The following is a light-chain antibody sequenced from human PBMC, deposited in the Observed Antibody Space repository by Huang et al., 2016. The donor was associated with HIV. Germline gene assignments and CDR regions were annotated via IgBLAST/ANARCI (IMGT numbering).Light chain of an antibody. CDR3: QQRSNWPLT. V-gene: IGKV3-11*01. Sequence: EIVLTQSPATLSLSPGQRATLSCRASQSVSRFLAWYQQKPGQAPRLLIHDASDRATGIPARFSGTGSGTDFTLTISSLGPEDFALYYCQQRSNWPLTFGGGTKVEIK. CDR2: DAS. CDR1: QSVSRF. J-gene: IGKJ4*01.